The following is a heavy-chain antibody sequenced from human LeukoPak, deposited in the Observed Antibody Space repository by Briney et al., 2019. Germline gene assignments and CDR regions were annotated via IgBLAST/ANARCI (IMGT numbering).Heavy chain of an antibody. Sequence: SETLSLTCAVYGGSFSGYYWSWIRQPPGKGLEWIGEINHSGSTNYNPSLKSRVTISVDTSKNQFSLKLSSVTAADTAVYYCARGGGGTDRAGTNWFDTWGQGTLVTVSS. CDR3: ARGGGGTDRAGTNWFDT. V-gene: IGHV4-34*01. D-gene: IGHD1-14*01. CDR1: GGSFSGYY. J-gene: IGHJ5*02. CDR2: INHSGST.